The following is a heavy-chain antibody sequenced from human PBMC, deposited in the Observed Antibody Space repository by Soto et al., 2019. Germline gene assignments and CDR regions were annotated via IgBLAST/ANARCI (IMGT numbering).Heavy chain of an antibody. D-gene: IGHD2-21*02. V-gene: IGHV4-39*01. CDR3: ATQVTSEGMDGFHI. Sequence: HLQLHESGPGLVKPSETLSLTCSVSGGSINNFDSYWGWFRQPPGKGLEWIGSIYYSGNAYYNPSLKSRATISVDTSENPFSLKLRSGTAADTAIYYCATQVTSEGMDGFHIWGPGAMVTVSS. CDR2: IYYSGNA. CDR1: GGSINNFDSY. J-gene: IGHJ3*02.